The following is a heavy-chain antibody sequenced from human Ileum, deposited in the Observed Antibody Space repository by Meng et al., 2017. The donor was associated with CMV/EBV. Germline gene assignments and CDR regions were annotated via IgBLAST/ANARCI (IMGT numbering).Heavy chain of an antibody. D-gene: IGHD3-22*01. CDR2: ISYCGSRK. Sequence: LTYSTYGGNWVSRAPGRGLEWVAAISYCGSRKYYRDSVMGRFPISRDNSKNAVYLEMNSLRAEDTAFYYCAQDTHYYASSGYYVYDHWGQGTLVTVSS. CDR1: LTYSTYG. J-gene: IGHJ4*02. CDR3: AQDTHYYASSGYYVYDH. V-gene: IGHV3-30*18.